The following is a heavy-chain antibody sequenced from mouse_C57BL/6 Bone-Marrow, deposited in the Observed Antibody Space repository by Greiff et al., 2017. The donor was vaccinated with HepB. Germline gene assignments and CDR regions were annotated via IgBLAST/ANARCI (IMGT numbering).Heavy chain of an antibody. V-gene: IGHV1-55*01. J-gene: IGHJ3*01. Sequence: QVQLQQPGAELVKPGASVKMSCKASGYTFTSYWINWVKQRPGQGLEWIGDIYPGSGSTNYNEKFKNKATLTVDTSSSTAYSQLSSLTSEDAAVYYCAREEAYWGQGTLVTVSA. CDR3: AREEAY. CDR1: GYTFTSYW. CDR2: IYPGSGST.